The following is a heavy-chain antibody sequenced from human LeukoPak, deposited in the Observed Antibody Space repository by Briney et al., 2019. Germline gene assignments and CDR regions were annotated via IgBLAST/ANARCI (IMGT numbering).Heavy chain of an antibody. CDR1: GFTLSHYA. CDR3: AKGHRYCTSGNRNSAVDY. CDR2: IGGGGGST. D-gene: IGHD2-8*01. V-gene: IGHV3-23*01. Sequence: GESLRLSCSMSGFTLSHYAMSWVRQAPGKGLEWVSTIGGGGGSTDYTDSVKGRFTISRDNSKNTLYLQMNSLGAEDTAVYYCAKGHRYCTSGNRNSAVDYWGQGTLVTVSS. J-gene: IGHJ4*02.